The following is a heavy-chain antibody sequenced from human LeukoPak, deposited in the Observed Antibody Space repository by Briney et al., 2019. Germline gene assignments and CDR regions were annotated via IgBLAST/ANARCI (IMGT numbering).Heavy chain of an antibody. J-gene: IGHJ4*02. CDR2: VSSNSYYI. CDR3: VGWGISGITNH. Sequence: PGGSLRLSCAASGFSFGAYVMDWVRQAPGKGLEWVSSVSSNSYYIYYADSVRGRFTTSRDKNSLFLQMNSVRAEDTAVYYCVGWGISGITNHWGQGTLVTVSS. V-gene: IGHV3-21*01. CDR1: GFSFGAYV. D-gene: IGHD1-7*01.